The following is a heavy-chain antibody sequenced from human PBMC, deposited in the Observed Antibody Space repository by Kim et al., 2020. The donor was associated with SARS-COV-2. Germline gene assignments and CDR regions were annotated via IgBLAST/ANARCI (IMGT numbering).Heavy chain of an antibody. V-gene: IGHV3-30*04. D-gene: IGHD3-9*01. CDR3: ARDPRRFDHENGMDV. CDR2: ISYDGSNK. CDR1: GFTFSSYA. J-gene: IGHJ6*02. Sequence: GGSLRLSCAASGFTFSSYAMHWVRQAPGKGLEWVAVISYDGSNKYYADSVKGRFTISRDNSKNTLYLQMNSLRAEDTAVYYCARDPRRFDHENGMDVWGQGTTVTVSS.